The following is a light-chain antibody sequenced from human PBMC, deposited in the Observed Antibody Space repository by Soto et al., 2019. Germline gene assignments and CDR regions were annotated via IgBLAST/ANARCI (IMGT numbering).Light chain of an antibody. CDR3: CSYAGSSTFAYV. CDR1: SSDVGSYNL. V-gene: IGLV2-23*03. CDR2: EGS. J-gene: IGLJ1*01. Sequence: QSALTQPASVSGSPGQSITISCTGTSSDVGSYNLVSWYQQHPGKALKLMIYEGSKRPSGVSNRFSGSKSGNTASLTISGLQAEDEADYYCCSYAGSSTFAYVFGTGTKLTVL.